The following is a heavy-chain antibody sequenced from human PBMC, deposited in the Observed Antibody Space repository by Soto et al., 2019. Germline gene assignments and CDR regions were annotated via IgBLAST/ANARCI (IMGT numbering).Heavy chain of an antibody. CDR1: GGTFSSYA. J-gene: IGHJ4*02. CDR2: IIPIFGTA. V-gene: IGHV1-69*12. Sequence: QVQLVQSGAEVKKPGSSVKVSCKASGGTFSSYAISWVRQAPGQGLEWMGGIIPIFGTANYAQKFQGRVTITADESRSTADMELSSLRSEDTAVYYCASTRSDYGDYDFIFDYWGQGTLVTVSS. CDR3: ASTRSDYGDYDFIFDY. D-gene: IGHD4-17*01.